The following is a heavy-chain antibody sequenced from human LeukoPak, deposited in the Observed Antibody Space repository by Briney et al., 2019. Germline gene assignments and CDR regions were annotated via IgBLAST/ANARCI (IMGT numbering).Heavy chain of an antibody. J-gene: IGHJ4*02. CDR1: GYTFTSSA. V-gene: IGHV7-4-1*02. Sequence: ASVKVSCKASGYTFTSSALNWVRQAPGQGLEWMGWINTNTGNPTYAQGFTGRFVFSLDTSVSTAYLHISSLEAEDTAIYYCATDLKKGDSGCFDYGAREPWSPSPQ. D-gene: IGHD6-19*01. CDR2: INTNTGNP. CDR3: ATDLKKGDSGCFDY.